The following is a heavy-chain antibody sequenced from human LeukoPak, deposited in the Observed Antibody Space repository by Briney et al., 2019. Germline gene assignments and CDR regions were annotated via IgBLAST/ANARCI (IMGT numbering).Heavy chain of an antibody. CDR2: MHQSGIT. CDR3: ASADYYRIDF. D-gene: IGHD3-10*01. V-gene: IGHV4-4*02. CDR1: GGSISSSDW. J-gene: IGHJ4*02. Sequence: SETLSLTCAVSGGSISSSDWWSWVRQPPGKGLEWIGEMHQSGITNYNPSLKSRVTMSLDKSKNQFSLKLSSVTAADTSVYFCASADYYRIDFWGQGTLVTVSS.